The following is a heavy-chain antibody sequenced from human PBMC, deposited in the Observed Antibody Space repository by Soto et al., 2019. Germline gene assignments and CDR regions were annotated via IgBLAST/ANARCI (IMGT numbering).Heavy chain of an antibody. J-gene: IGHJ5*02. CDR2: ISAYNGNT. CDR3: ARDHCSSTSCYVSWFNP. D-gene: IGHD2-2*01. CDR1: GYTFTSYG. V-gene: IGHV1-18*04. Sequence: ASVKVSCKASGYTFTSYGISWVRQAPGQGLEWMGWISAYNGNTNYAQKLQGRVTMTTDTSTSTAYMELRSLRSDDTAVYYCARDHCSSTSCYVSWFNPWGQGTLVTVSS.